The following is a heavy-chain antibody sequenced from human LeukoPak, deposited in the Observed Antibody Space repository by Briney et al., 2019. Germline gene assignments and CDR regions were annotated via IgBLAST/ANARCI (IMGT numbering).Heavy chain of an antibody. V-gene: IGHV4-59*01. Sequence: SETLSLTCTVSGGSISSYYWSWIRQPPGKGLEWIGSIYYSGSTNYNPSLKSRVTISVDTSKNQFSLRLSSVTAADTAIYYCSRGRVAGNYWGQGTVVTVSS. J-gene: IGHJ4*02. D-gene: IGHD6-19*01. CDR1: GGSISSYY. CDR3: SRGRVAGNY. CDR2: IYYSGST.